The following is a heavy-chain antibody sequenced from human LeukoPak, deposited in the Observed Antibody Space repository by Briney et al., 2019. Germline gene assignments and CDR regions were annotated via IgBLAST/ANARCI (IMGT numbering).Heavy chain of an antibody. J-gene: IGHJ4*02. V-gene: IGHV3-23*01. CDR1: GFTFSNYA. Sequence: GGSLRLSCAASGFTFSNYAMSWVRQAPGKGLEWVAAISGSGNNTYYAGSVKGRFTISRDNSKSTLYLQMSSLRVDDTALYYCAKAMGEQWLLDYWGQGTLVTVSS. CDR2: ISGSGNNT. CDR3: AKAMGEQWLLDY. D-gene: IGHD6-19*01.